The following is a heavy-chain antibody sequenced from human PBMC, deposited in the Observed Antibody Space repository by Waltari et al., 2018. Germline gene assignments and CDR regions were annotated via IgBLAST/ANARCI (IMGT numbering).Heavy chain of an antibody. CDR2: ISGSGGST. V-gene: IGHV3-23*01. Sequence: EVQLLESGGGLVQPGGSLRLPCSASGFTFSSYAMSWVRQAPGKGLEWVSAISGSGGSTYYADSVKGRFTISRDNSKNTLYLQMNSLRAEDTAVYYCAKGKPDGDYVHYWGQGTLVTVSS. CDR3: AKGKPDGDYVHY. CDR1: GFTFSSYA. D-gene: IGHD4-17*01. J-gene: IGHJ4*02.